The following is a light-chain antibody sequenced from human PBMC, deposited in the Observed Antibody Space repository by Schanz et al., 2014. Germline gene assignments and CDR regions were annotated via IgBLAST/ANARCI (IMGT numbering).Light chain of an antibody. CDR2: KVS. Sequence: DVVMTQSPLSLPVTLGQAASISCKSSQSLVHDDGTTYLNWFQQRPGQSPRRLIYKVSIRDSGVPDRFSASGSGTDFTLKISRVEAEDVGMYYCMQVTHWPLTFGGGTKVEIK. CDR1: QSLVHDDGTTY. CDR3: MQVTHWPLT. J-gene: IGKJ4*01. V-gene: IGKV2-30*02.